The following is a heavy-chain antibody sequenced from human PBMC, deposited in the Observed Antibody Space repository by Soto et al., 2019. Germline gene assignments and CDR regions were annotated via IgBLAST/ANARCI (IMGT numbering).Heavy chain of an antibody. CDR3: ARSVFP. V-gene: IGHV4-31*03. CDR2: IYYSGST. CDR1: GGSISSVGYY. Sequence: QVQLQESGPGLVKPSQTLSLTCTVSGGSISSVGYYWTWIRQHPGKGLACIGYIYYSGSTYYNPSLKSRVTISVDTSKNQFYQKLSYVTSADTAVYYCARSVFPWGQGHMVTDSS. J-gene: IGHJ5*02.